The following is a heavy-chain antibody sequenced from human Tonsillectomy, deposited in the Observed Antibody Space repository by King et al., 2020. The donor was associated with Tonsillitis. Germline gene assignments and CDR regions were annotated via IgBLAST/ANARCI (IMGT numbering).Heavy chain of an antibody. CDR1: GYTFTSYD. CDR2: MNPNSGNT. D-gene: IGHD2-2*01. Sequence: EQLVQSGAEVKKPGASVKVSCKASGYTFTSYDVNWVRQATGQGLEWMGWMNPNSGNTGYAQKFQGRVTMTRNTSISTAYMELSSLRSEDAAVYYCARVSLTYCSGTSCYASYFYGMDVWGQGPTVTVSS. J-gene: IGHJ6*02. V-gene: IGHV1-8*01. CDR3: ARVSLTYCSGTSCYASYFYGMDV.